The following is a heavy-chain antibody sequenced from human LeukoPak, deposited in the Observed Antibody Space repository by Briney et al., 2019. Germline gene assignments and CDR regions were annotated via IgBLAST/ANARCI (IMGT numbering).Heavy chain of an antibody. CDR3: ARQRPGYINDAFDI. V-gene: IGHV5-51*01. CDR2: IYPGDSDT. J-gene: IGHJ3*02. Sequence: PGESLRISCKGSGYSFTSYWIGWVRQMPGKGLEWMGIIYPGDSDTRYSPSLQGQVTISADKSINTAFLQWSSLGASDTAIYFCARQRPGYINDAFDIWGQGTRVTVSS. D-gene: IGHD5-24*01. CDR1: GYSFTSYW.